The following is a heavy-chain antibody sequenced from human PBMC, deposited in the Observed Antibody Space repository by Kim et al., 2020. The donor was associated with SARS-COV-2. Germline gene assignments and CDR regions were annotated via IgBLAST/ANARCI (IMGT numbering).Heavy chain of an antibody. Sequence: SETLSLTCNVSGGSITSGGYYWSWIRQHPGTGLEWIGYIYYSGSTSYNPSLKSRVTISVDTSKNQFSLKMSSVTAADTALYYFARLPVRYCSGASCYGV. CDR1: GGSITSGGYY. D-gene: IGHD2-2*01. J-gene: IGHJ6*01. CDR3: ARLPVRYCSGASCYGV. CDR2: IYYSGST. V-gene: IGHV4-31*03.